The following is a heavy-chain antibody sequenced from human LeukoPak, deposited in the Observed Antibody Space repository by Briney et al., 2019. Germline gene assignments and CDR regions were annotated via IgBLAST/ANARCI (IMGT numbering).Heavy chain of an antibody. Sequence: SVKVSCKASGYTFTSYGISWVRQAPGQGLEWMGGIIPIFGTANYAQKFQGRVTITADESTSTAYMELSSLRSEDTAVYYCAREDASGGQNDYWGQGTLVTVSS. CDR1: GYTFTSYG. V-gene: IGHV1-69*13. CDR3: AREDASGGQNDY. D-gene: IGHD4-23*01. CDR2: IIPIFGTA. J-gene: IGHJ4*02.